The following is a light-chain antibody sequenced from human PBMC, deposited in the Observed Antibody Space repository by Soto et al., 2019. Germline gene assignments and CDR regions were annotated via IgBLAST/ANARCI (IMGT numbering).Light chain of an antibody. CDR1: QSVFSN. Sequence: EVVMTQSPATLSVSPGARATLSCRASQSVFSNLAWYQQKPGQAPRLLIYGASTRATGIPARFSGSGSGTDFTLTISSLEPEDFAVYYCQQYNNWPRTFGQGTKVDIK. CDR2: GAS. J-gene: IGKJ1*01. V-gene: IGKV3-15*01. CDR3: QQYNNWPRT.